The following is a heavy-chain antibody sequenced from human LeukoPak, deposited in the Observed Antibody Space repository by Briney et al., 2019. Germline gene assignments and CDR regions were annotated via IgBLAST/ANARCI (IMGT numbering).Heavy chain of an antibody. V-gene: IGHV3-23*01. CDR2: ISGSGGST. Sequence: GGSLRLSRAASGFTFSSYGMSWVRQAPGKGLEWVSAISGSGGSTYYADSVKGRFTISRDNSKNTLYLQMNSLRAEDTAVYYCARVSDYTWDYWGQGTLVTVSS. D-gene: IGHD4-11*01. J-gene: IGHJ4*02. CDR3: ARVSDYTWDY. CDR1: GFTFSSYG.